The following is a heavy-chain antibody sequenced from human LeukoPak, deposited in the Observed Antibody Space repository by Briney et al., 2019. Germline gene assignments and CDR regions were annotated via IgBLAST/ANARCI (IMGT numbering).Heavy chain of an antibody. Sequence: SETLSLTCAVYGGSFSGYYWSWIRQPPGKGLEWIGEINHSGSTNYNPSLKSRVTISVDTSKNQFSLKLSSVTAADTAVYYCARHRIAVASKGYYFDYWGQGTLVTVSS. J-gene: IGHJ4*02. CDR1: GGSFSGYY. V-gene: IGHV4-34*01. CDR2: INHSGST. CDR3: ARHRIAVASKGYYFDY. D-gene: IGHD6-19*01.